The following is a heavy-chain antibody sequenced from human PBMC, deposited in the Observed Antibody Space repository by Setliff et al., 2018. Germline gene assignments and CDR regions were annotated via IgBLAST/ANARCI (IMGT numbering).Heavy chain of an antibody. Sequence: SVKVSCKASGGTFRSDGFNWVRQAPGQGLEWMGRIIPVFGTAKYAQKFQGKVTISADESTSTAYMELNSLTYEDTAVYYCARVGWLGFTVTSGGDYWGQGTLVTVSS. CDR1: GGTFRSDG. V-gene: IGHV1-69*13. J-gene: IGHJ4*02. D-gene: IGHD4-17*01. CDR3: ARVGWLGFTVTSGGDY. CDR2: IIPVFGTA.